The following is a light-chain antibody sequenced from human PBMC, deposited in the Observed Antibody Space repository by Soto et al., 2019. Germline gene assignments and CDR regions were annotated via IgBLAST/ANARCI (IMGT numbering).Light chain of an antibody. Sequence: DIQMTQSPSSLSAAVGDRVTITCRASQSISIYLNWYQHKPGKAPKFLISGASSLQSGVPSRFSGSGSGTVFTLTISSLQPEDFASYYCQQSYSTPPFTFGPGTKVDIK. CDR1: QSISIY. J-gene: IGKJ3*01. CDR2: GAS. V-gene: IGKV1-39*01. CDR3: QQSYSTPPFT.